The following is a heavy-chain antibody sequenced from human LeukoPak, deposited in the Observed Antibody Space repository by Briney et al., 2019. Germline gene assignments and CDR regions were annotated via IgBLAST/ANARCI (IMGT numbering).Heavy chain of an antibody. D-gene: IGHD6-19*01. CDR1: GGSISSGDYY. J-gene: IGHJ4*02. V-gene: IGHV4-30-4*01. CDR3: ARRYSSGWYLDY. Sequence: PSQTLSLTCTVSGGSISSGDYYWSWIRQPPGKGLEWIGYIYYSGSTYYNPSLKSRVTISVDTSKNQFSLKVSSVTAADTAVYYCARRYSSGWYLDYWGQGTLVTVSS. CDR2: IYYSGST.